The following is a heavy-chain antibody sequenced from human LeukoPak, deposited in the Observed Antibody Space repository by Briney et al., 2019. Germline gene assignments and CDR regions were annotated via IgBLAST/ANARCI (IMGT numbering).Heavy chain of an antibody. V-gene: IGHV4-31*11. CDR2: MYYSGST. J-gene: IGHJ4*02. D-gene: IGHD5-18*01. Sequence: SETLSLTCAVSGGSISSGSYYWSWIRQHPGKGLEWIGYMYYSGSTHYNPSLKSRTTISADTSKNQFSLKLSSVTAADTAVYYCARSDTAMVLFDYWGQGTLVTVSS. CDR1: GGSISSGSYY. CDR3: ARSDTAMVLFDY.